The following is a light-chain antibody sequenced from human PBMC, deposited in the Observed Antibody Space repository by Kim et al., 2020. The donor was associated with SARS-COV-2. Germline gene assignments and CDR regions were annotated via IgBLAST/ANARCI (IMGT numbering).Light chain of an antibody. CDR1: QGISSY. CDR3: QQLNSYPRLT. J-gene: IGKJ4*01. Sequence: DIQLTQSPSFLSASVGDRVTITCRASQGISSYLAWYQQNPGKAPKLLIYAASTLQSGVPSRFSGSGSGTEFTLTISSLQPEDFATYYCQQLNSYPRLTFGGGTKLEI. CDR2: AAS. V-gene: IGKV1-9*01.